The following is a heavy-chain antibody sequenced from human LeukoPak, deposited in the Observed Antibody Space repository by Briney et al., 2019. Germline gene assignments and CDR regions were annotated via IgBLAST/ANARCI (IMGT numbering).Heavy chain of an antibody. V-gene: IGHV4-39*07. Sequence: SETLSLTCTVSGGSMTNSTYYWGWIRQPPGKGLEWIGSIYHSGSTYYNPSLKSRVTISVDTSKNQFSLKLSSVTAADTAVYYCARAFYYDSSGYPYYWGQGTLVTVSS. J-gene: IGHJ4*02. D-gene: IGHD3-22*01. CDR1: GGSMTNSTYY. CDR3: ARAFYYDSSGYPYY. CDR2: IYHSGST.